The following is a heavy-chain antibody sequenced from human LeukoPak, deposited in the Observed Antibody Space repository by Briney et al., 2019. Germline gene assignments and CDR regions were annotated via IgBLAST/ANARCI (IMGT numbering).Heavy chain of an antibody. CDR1: GGSISSSSYY. V-gene: IGHV4-39*01. J-gene: IGHJ4*02. Sequence: SETRSLTCTVSGGSISSSSYYGGWIRQPPGKGLEWIGSIYYSGSTYYNPSLKSRVTISVDTSKNQFSLKLSSVTAADTAVYYCASPPWHYYDSSGYRFDYWGQGTLVTVSS. D-gene: IGHD3-22*01. CDR2: IYYSGST. CDR3: ASPPWHYYDSSGYRFDY.